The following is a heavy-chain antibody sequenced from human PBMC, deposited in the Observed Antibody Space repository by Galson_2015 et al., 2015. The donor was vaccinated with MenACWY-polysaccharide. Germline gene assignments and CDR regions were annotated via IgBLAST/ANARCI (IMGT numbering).Heavy chain of an antibody. CDR1: GFTFSNYA. D-gene: IGHD2-2*01. CDR3: ARVRDSTGKYQCDY. V-gene: IGHV3-23*01. Sequence: SLRLSCAASGFTFSNYALSWVRQAPGKGLEWVSTIGGSGSNTHYADSVKGRFTISRDNSKNTLSLQMNSLRAEDTAVYYCARVRDSTGKYQCDYWGQRTLVAVSS. CDR2: IGGSGSNT. J-gene: IGHJ4*02.